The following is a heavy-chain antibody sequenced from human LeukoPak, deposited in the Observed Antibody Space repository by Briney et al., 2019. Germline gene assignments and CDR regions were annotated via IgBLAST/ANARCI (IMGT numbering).Heavy chain of an antibody. CDR2: ITSASSTI. D-gene: IGHD3-10*01. CDR1: GFTFSSYS. J-gene: IGHJ4*02. V-gene: IGHV3-48*01. CDR3: AKDLGVIRFDY. Sequence: GGSLRLSCAASGFTFSSYSMNWVRQAPGKGLEWVSYITSASSTIHYADSVKGRFTISRDNDKNSLYLQMHSLRADDTAVYYCAKDLGVIRFDYWGQGTLVTVSS.